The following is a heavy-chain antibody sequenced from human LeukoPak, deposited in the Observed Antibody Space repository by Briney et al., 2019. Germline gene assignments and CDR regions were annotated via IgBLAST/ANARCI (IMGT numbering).Heavy chain of an antibody. CDR3: ARGVRYHGSGYPYYFDY. J-gene: IGHJ4*02. Sequence: ASVKVSCKASGYTFTSYDINWVRQATGQVLEWMGWMNPNSGNTGYAQKFQGRVTMTRNTSISTAYMELSSLRSEDTAVYYCARGVRYHGSGYPYYFDYWGQGTLVTVSS. CDR1: GYTFTSYD. D-gene: IGHD3-22*01. CDR2: MNPNSGNT. V-gene: IGHV1-8*01.